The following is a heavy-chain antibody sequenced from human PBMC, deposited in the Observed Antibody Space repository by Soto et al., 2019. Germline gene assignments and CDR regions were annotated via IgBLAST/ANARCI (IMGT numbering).Heavy chain of an antibody. V-gene: IGHV1-3*01. Sequence: ASVKVSCKASGFTFSNSAMHWVRQAPGQRLEWMGWINAGNGNTKYSQKFQGRVTITRDTSASTAYMELSSLRSEDTAVYYCAREMSVGSYYDFWSGYYTGSSDYYYGMDVWGQGTTVTVS. CDR2: INAGNGNT. CDR3: AREMSVGSYYDFWSGYYTGSSDYYYGMDV. J-gene: IGHJ6*02. CDR1: GFTFSNSA. D-gene: IGHD3-3*01.